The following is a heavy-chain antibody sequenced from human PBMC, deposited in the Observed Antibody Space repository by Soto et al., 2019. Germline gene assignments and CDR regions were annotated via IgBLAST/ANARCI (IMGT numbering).Heavy chain of an antibody. CDR3: AKPDNTGTHHLDC. CDR1: GFTFSSYG. D-gene: IGHD1-26*01. CDR2: VTDDGFRK. Sequence: QVQLVESGGGVVQPGRSLRLSCAASGFTFSSYGIHWVRQAPGKGLEWVACVTDDGFRKHYADSVKGRFTISRDISRSTLYLQMNSLTDEDMAVYYCAKPDNTGTHHLDCWGQGTLVTVSS. J-gene: IGHJ4*02. V-gene: IGHV3-30*18.